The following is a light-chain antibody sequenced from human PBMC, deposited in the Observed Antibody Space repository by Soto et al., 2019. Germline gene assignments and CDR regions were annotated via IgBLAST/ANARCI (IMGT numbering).Light chain of an antibody. CDR3: QQYNNWPPST. CDR2: GAS. J-gene: IGKJ5*01. Sequence: EIVMTQSPATLSVSPGERATLSCRASQSVSSNLAWYPPKPGQAPRLLIYGASTRATGIPARFSGSGSGTEFTLTISSLQSEDFAVYYCQQYNNWPPSTFGQGTRLEIK. CDR1: QSVSSN. V-gene: IGKV3-15*01.